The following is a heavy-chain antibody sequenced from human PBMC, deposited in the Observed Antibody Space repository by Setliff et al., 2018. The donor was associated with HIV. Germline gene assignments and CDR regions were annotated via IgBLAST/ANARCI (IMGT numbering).Heavy chain of an antibody. D-gene: IGHD2-8*01. J-gene: IGHJ3*02. CDR1: GYTFTGYY. V-gene: IGHV1-2*06. CDR2: IIPNSGGT. CDR3: ATKVYCTNGVCLDAFDI. Sequence: WASVKVSCKASGYTFTGYYIHWVRRAPGQGLEWMGRIIPNSGGTNYPQKFQGRVTMTRDTSISTAYMQLSRLRPDDTAIYYCATKVYCTNGVCLDAFDIWGQGTMVTVSS.